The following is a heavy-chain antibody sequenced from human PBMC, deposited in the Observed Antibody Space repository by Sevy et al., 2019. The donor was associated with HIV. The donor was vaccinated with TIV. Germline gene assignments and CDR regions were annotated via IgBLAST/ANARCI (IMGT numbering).Heavy chain of an antibody. CDR2: IYYSGST. CDR1: GGSISSGDYY. Sequence: SESLSLTCTVSGGSISSGDYYWSWIRQPPGKGLEWIGYIYYSGSTYYNPSLKSRVTISVDTSKNQFSLKLSSVTAADTAVYYSASRVTYYDILTGYSKSGWFDPWGQGTLVTVSS. V-gene: IGHV4-30-4*01. J-gene: IGHJ5*02. D-gene: IGHD3-9*01. CDR3: ASRVTYYDILTGYSKSGWFDP.